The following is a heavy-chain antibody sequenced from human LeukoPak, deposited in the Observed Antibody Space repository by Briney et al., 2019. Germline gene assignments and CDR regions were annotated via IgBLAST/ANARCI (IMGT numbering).Heavy chain of an antibody. V-gene: IGHV3-64*01. CDR2: ISSDGDST. D-gene: IGHD2-2*02. J-gene: IGHJ4*02. Sequence: GGSLRLSCAASGFSFNSYAMQWVRQAPGKGLEYVSGISSDGDSTYYANSVKGRFIISRDNSKNMLYLRMGSLRVEDMALYYCARADCSSSSCYTVAYWGQGTLVGVSS. CDR3: ARADCSSSSCYTVAY. CDR1: GFSFNSYA.